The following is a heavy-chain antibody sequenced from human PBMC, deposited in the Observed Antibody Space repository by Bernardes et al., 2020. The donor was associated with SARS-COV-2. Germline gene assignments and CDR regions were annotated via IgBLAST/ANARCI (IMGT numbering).Heavy chain of an antibody. J-gene: IGHJ4*02. CDR3: ARAPADDCSNGVCPQ. D-gene: IGHD2-8*01. V-gene: IGHV3-33*01. CDR2: IWYDGSNK. CDR1: GFTFSNYG. Sequence: GGSLRLSCAASGFTFSNYGMHWVRQAPGKGLEWVAVIWYDGSNKYYADSVKGRFTISRDNSKKTLYLQMNSLRAEDTAVYYCARAPADDCSNGVCPQWGQGTLVTVSS.